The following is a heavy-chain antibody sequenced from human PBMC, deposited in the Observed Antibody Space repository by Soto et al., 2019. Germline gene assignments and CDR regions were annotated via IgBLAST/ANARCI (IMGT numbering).Heavy chain of an antibody. V-gene: IGHV4-4*07. D-gene: IGHD3-22*01. CDR2: NYATGTT. J-gene: IGHJ4*02. CDR1: GASISGFY. Sequence: PSETLSLTCTVSGASISGFYWSWIRKSAGKGLEWIGRNYATGTTDYNPSLKSRVMMSVDTSKQQFSLQLRSVTAADTAVYYCARDTTYYYDSSGGIDSWGQGTLVTVSS. CDR3: ARDTTYYYDSSGGIDS.